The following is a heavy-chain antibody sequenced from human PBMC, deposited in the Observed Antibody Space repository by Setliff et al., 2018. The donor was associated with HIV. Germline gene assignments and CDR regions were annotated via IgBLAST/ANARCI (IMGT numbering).Heavy chain of an antibody. V-gene: IGHV1-8*01. CDR3: ARGYCRSTSCYSIYYFDN. J-gene: IGHJ4*02. Sequence: GASVKVSCKASGYNFTSHDINWVRQAHGQGLEWMGWMNPKSGNTGYARKFQGRVNMTRKNSISRAYMELRSLRSDDTVVYYCARGYCRSTSCYSIYYFDNWGQRPPVTVSS. CDR1: GYNFTSHD. D-gene: IGHD2-2*02. CDR2: MNPKSGNT.